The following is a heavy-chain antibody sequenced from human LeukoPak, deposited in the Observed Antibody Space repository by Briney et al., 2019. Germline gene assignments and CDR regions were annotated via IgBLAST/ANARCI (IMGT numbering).Heavy chain of an antibody. CDR2: IYSGGST. V-gene: IGHV3-66*01. D-gene: IGHD3-22*01. CDR1: GFTVSSNY. J-gene: IGHJ4*02. CDR3: ARIRLDSSGYPDY. Sequence: GGSLRPSCAASGFTVSSNYMSWVRQAPGKGLEWVSVIYSGGSTYYADSVKGRFTISRDNSKNTLYLQMNSLRAEDTAVYYCARIRLDSSGYPDYWGQGTLVTVSS.